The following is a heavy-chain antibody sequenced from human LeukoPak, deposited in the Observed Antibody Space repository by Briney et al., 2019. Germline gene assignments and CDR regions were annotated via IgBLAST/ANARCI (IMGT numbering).Heavy chain of an antibody. Sequence: ASVKVSCKVSGYTLTELSMHWVRQAPGKGLEWMGGFDPEDGETIYAQKLQGRVTMTEDTSTDTAYMELSSLRSDDTAVYYCTRESGTYHGNDYWGQGTLVTVSS. CDR2: FDPEDGET. V-gene: IGHV1-24*01. CDR1: GYTLTELS. CDR3: TRESGTYHGNDY. J-gene: IGHJ4*02. D-gene: IGHD1-26*01.